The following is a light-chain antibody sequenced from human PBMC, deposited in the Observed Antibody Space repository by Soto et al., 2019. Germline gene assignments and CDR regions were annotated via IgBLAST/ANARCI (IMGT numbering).Light chain of an antibody. J-gene: IGKJ2*01. CDR1: QSVSSN. Sequence: EIVMTQSPATLSVSPGERATLSCRASQSVSSNLAWYQRKPGQAPRLLIYGASTRATGIPARFSGSGSGTEFSFPISSLQSEDFAVYYCQQYNKWPPYTFGQGTKLEIK. CDR3: QQYNKWPPYT. V-gene: IGKV3-15*01. CDR2: GAS.